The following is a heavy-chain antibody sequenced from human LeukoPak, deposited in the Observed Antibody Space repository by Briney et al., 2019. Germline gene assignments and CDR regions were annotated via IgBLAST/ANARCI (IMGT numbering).Heavy chain of an antibody. CDR1: GGSFSGYY. J-gene: IGHJ5*02. CDR2: IYYSGST. D-gene: IGHD2-15*01. CDR3: ARVATPVFDP. Sequence: SETLSLTCAVYGGSFSGYYWSWIRQHPGKGLEWIGYIYYSGSTYYNPSLKSRVTISVDTSKNQFSLKLSSVTAADTAVYYCARVATPVFDPWGQGTLVTVSS. V-gene: IGHV4-31*11.